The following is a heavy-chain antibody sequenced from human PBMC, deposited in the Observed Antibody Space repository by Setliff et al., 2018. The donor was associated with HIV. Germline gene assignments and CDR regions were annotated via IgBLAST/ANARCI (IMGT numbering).Heavy chain of an antibody. CDR2: ISWDGGST. D-gene: IGHD3-16*01. Sequence: PGGSLRLSCAASGFTFDDYAMHWVRQAPGKGLEWVSLISWDGGSTYYADSVKGRFTISRDNAKNSLYLQMNSLRAEDTAVYYCARTPHYYDYAWGSYGAPLYYFDHWGQGTLVTVSS. CDR3: ARTPHYYDYAWGSYGAPLYYFDH. V-gene: IGHV3-43D*04. CDR1: GFTFDDYA. J-gene: IGHJ4*02.